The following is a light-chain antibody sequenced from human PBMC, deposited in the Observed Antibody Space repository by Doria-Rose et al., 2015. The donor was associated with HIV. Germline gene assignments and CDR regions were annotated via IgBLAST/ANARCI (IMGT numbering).Light chain of an antibody. V-gene: IGKV1-39*01. CDR1: QTVSTY. CDR2: AAS. CDR3: QQTYSSPPWT. Sequence: DIRVTQSPTRLSASIVDRVTITCRASQTVSTYLNWFQQEPGKAPKLLIYAASRLQSGVPSRFSGSGSGTDFTLTISGLQPGDFATYYCQQTYSSPPWTFGQGTKVEMK. J-gene: IGKJ1*01.